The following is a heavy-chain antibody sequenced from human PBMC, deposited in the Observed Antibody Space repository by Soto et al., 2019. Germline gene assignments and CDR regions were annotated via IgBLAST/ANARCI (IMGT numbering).Heavy chain of an antibody. V-gene: IGHV3-7*01. CDR3: ARLVGATQMDFDY. J-gene: IGHJ4*02. Sequence: GSLRLSCAASGFTFSSYWMTWVRQAPGKGLEWVANIKQDGSEKYYVDSVRDRFTMSRNNAKNSLYLQINSLRAEDTTVYYCARLVGATQMDFDYWGQGTLVTVSS. CDR1: GFTFSSYW. CDR2: IKQDGSEK. D-gene: IGHD1-26*01.